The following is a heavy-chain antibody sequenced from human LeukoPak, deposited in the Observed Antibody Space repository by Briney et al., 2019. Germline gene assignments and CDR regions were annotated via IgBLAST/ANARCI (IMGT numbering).Heavy chain of an antibody. J-gene: IGHJ4*02. V-gene: IGHV3-23*01. CDR2: ISGSGDNT. D-gene: IGHD3-22*01. CDR1: GFTFSSSA. Sequence: PGGSLRLSCTASGFTFSSSAMSWVRQAPGKGLGWVSGISGSGDNTYYADSVKGRFTISRDNSKNTLYVQVNSLGTEDTAAYYCAKGSYYDSSGSFYFDYWGQGTLVTVSS. CDR3: AKGSYYDSSGSFYFDY.